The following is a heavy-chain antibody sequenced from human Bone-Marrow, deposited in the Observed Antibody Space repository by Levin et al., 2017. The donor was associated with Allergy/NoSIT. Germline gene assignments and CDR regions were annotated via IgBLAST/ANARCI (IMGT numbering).Heavy chain of an antibody. CDR2: ISGHNGNT. J-gene: IGHJ6*02. V-gene: IGHV1-18*01. D-gene: IGHD6-19*01. CDR1: GYTFSSYG. CDR3: ARVHSSGWYRSYYYYGMDG. Sequence: GESLKISCQASGYTFSSYGISWVRQAPGQGLEWMGWISGHNGNTNYGKKFQGRVTMTTDTSTSTAYMELRSLRSDDTAVYYCARVHSSGWYRSYYYYGMDGWGQGTTVTVSS.